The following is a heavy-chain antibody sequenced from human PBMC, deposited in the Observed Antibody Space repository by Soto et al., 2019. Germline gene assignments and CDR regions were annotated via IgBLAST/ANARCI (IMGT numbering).Heavy chain of an antibody. CDR2: ISSSSSYI. CDR3: ARDDYCSGGSCYVVDYYYGMDV. D-gene: IGHD2-15*01. CDR1: GFTFSTYN. V-gene: IGHV3-21*01. J-gene: IGHJ6*02. Sequence: PGGSLRLSCAASGFTFSTYNMNWVRQAPGKGLEWVSSISSSSSYIYYADSVKGRFTISRDNAKNSLYLQMNSLRAEDTAVYYCARDDYCSGGSCYVVDYYYGMDVWGQGTTVTVSS.